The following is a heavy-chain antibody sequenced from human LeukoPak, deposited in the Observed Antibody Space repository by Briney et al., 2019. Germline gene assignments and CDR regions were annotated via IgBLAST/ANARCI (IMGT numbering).Heavy chain of an antibody. CDR3: ARVGDYYDSSGYYFAEYFQH. V-gene: IGHV3-11*04. D-gene: IGHD3-22*01. CDR1: GFTFSNYA. J-gene: IGHJ1*01. CDR2: ISSSGSTI. Sequence: GGSLRLSCAASGFTFSNYAMSWVRQAPGKGLEWVSYISSSGSTIYYADSVKGRFTISRDNAKNSLYLQMNSLRAEDTAVYYCARVGDYYDSSGYYFAEYFQHWGQGTLVTVSS.